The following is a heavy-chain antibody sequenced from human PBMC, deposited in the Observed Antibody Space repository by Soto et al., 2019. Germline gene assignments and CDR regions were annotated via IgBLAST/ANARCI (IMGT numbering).Heavy chain of an antibody. CDR1: GGSFSGYY. V-gene: IGHV4-34*01. D-gene: IGHD5-18*01. Sequence: QVQLQQWGAGLLKPSETLSLTCAVYGGSFSGYYWSWIRQPPGKGLEWIGEINHSGSTNYNPSLKSRVTISVDTSKNQFSLKLSSVTAADTAVYYWARTGWIQLRLRGYFDYWGQGTLVTVSS. CDR3: ARTGWIQLRLRGYFDY. J-gene: IGHJ4*02. CDR2: INHSGST.